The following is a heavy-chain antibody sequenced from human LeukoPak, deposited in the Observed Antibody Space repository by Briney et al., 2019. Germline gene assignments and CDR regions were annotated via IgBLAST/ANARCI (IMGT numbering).Heavy chain of an antibody. D-gene: IGHD3-16*01. CDR2: ISAQNGNT. Sequence: RASVKVSCKPSGYMFTSHGIHWLRQAPGQGVEWMGWISAQNGNTNYMQPFLGRVTMTRDTSASTAYMELRSLKSDDTAVYYCARDTSEGDYAWWFDPWGQGTLVTVAS. CDR3: ARDTSEGDYAWWFDP. V-gene: IGHV1-18*01. CDR1: GYMFTSHG. J-gene: IGHJ5*02.